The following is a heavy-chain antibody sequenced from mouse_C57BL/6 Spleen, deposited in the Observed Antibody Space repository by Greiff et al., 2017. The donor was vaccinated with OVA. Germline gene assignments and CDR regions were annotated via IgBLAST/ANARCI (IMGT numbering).Heavy chain of an antibody. V-gene: IGHV6-3*01. J-gene: IGHJ3*01. Sequence: EVKLMESGGGLVQPGGSMKLSCVASGFTFSNYWMNWVRQSPEKGLEWVAQIRLKSDNYATHYAESVKGRFTISRDDSKSSVYLQMNNLSAVDTGIYYCTGDYGSRYFAYWGQVTLVTVSA. CDR3: TGDYGSRYFAY. D-gene: IGHD1-1*01. CDR2: IRLKSDNYAT. CDR1: GFTFSNYW.